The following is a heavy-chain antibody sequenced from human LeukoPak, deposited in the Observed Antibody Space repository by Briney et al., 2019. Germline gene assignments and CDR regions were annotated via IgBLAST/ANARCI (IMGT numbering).Heavy chain of an antibody. V-gene: IGHV3-23*01. D-gene: IGHD5-18*01. CDR2: ISPSGGMT. Sequence: GGSLRLSCAATGFTFSSHAMNWVRQAPGKGLEWVSVISPSGGMTYYVDSVKGRFTVSRDNSKNSLYLQMNSLRAEDTAVYYCARDGGYSYGRDAFDVWGQGTMVTVSS. J-gene: IGHJ3*01. CDR3: ARDGGYSYGRDAFDV. CDR1: GFTFSSHA.